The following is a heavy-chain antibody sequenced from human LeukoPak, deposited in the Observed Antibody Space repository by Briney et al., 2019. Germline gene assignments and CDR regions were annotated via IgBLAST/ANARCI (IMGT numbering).Heavy chain of an antibody. CDR2: ISGDGGTT. J-gene: IGHJ3*02. CDR1: GFTFDDYA. D-gene: IGHD6-25*01. Sequence: GGSLRLSCAASGFTFDDYAMHWVRQAPGKGLEWVSLISGDGGTTYYADSMKGRFTISRDNGKNSLYLQMGSLRTEDTALYYCAKDLFGIAAAPDAFDIWGRGTVVTVSS. V-gene: IGHV3-43*02. CDR3: AKDLFGIAAAPDAFDI.